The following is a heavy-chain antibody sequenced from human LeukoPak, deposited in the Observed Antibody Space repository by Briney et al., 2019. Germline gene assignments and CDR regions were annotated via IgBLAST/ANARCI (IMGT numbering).Heavy chain of an antibody. J-gene: IGHJ4*02. CDR2: IKSKTDGGTT. V-gene: IGHV3-15*01. CDR3: TTAEAAAGTGYFDY. Sequence: GGSLRLSCAASGFTFSNAWMSWVRQAPGKGLEWVGRIKSKTDGGTTDYAAPVKGRFTISRDDSKNTLYLQMNSLKTEDTAVYYCTTAEAAAGTGYFDYWGQGTLVTVSS. D-gene: IGHD6-13*01. CDR1: GFTFSNAW.